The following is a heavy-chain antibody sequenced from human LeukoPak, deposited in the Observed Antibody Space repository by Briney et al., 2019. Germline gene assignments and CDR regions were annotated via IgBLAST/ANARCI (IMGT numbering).Heavy chain of an antibody. CDR2: ISYSGTT. D-gene: IGHD3-22*01. CDR3: ARGDGSSGYLHLFDY. J-gene: IGHJ4*02. Sequence: TPSETLSLTCTVSSGSVSSGSYYWSWIRQPPGKGLEWIGYISYSGTTNYNPSLKSRITMSLDTSKNQFSLKLTSMTAADTAVYSCARGDGSSGYLHLFDYWGQGTLVTVSS. V-gene: IGHV4-61*01. CDR1: SGSVSSGSYY.